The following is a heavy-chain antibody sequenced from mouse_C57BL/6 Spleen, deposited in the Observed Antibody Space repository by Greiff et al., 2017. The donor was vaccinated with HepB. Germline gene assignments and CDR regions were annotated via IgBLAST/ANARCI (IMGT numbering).Heavy chain of an antibody. CDR1: GYTFTDYN. CDR2: INPNNGGT. V-gene: IGHV1-18*01. J-gene: IGHJ2*01. D-gene: IGHD2-4*01. CDR3: ARRGRLRRDYFDY. Sequence: EVQLQQSGPELVKPGASVKIPCTASGYTFTDYNMDWVKQSHGKSLEWIGDINPNNGGTIYNQKFKGKATLTVDKSSSTAYMELRSLTSEDTAVYYCARRGRLRRDYFDYWGQGTTLTVSS.